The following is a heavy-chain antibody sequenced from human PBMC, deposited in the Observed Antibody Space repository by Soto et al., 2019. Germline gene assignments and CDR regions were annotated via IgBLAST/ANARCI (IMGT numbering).Heavy chain of an antibody. D-gene: IGHD2-2*01. CDR2: IYYSGST. CDR1: GGSISSYY. V-gene: IGHV4-59*08. Sequence: PSETLSLTCTVSGGSISSYYWSWIRQPPGKGLEWIGYIYYSGSTNYNPSLKSRVTISVDTSKNQFSLKLSSVTAADTAVYYCARRAVVVPAARGDYYYMHVWGKGTTVTVSS. J-gene: IGHJ6*03. CDR3: ARRAVVVPAARGDYYYMHV.